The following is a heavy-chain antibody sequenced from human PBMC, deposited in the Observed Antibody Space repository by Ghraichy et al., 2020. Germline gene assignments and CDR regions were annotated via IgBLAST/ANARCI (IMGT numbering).Heavy chain of an antibody. CDR3: GRGFLHNRNYFDH. V-gene: IGHV3-49*04. Sequence: GGSLRLSCTTSGFTFGDHSVAWVRQAPGRGLEWIGFIRSKTYGGTDYDASVKGRFTISRDDSKSTAYLQMNSLKTEDTAVYYCGRGFLHNRNYFDHWGQGTLVTVSS. CDR1: GFTFGDHS. D-gene: IGHD1-14*01. CDR2: IRSKTYGGT. J-gene: IGHJ4*02.